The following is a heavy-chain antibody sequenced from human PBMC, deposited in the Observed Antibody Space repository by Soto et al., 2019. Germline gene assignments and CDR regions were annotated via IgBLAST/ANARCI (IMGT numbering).Heavy chain of an antibody. J-gene: IGHJ4*02. D-gene: IGHD3-10*01. Sequence: QVQLVQSGAEVKKPGASVTVSCKASGYTFTTHYMHWVRQAPGQGLEWMGIINPSGGRTTYALNFQGRVSLTSDTSTNTVYMELSSLRSEDTAVYYCARAGENYGSGTFSPPLRYYFNSWGQGTLVTVSS. V-gene: IGHV1-46*01. CDR3: ARAGENYGSGTFSPPLRYYFNS. CDR2: INPSGGRT. CDR1: GYTFTTHY.